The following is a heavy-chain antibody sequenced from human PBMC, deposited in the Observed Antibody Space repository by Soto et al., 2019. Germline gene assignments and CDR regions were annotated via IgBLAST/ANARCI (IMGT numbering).Heavy chain of an antibody. D-gene: IGHD3-3*01. V-gene: IGHV1-18*04. CDR2: ISAYNGNT. CDR1: GYTFTSYG. Sequence: ASVKVSCTASGYTFTSYGISWVRQAPGQGLEWMGWISAYNGNTNYAQKLQGRVTMTTDTSTSTAYMELRSLRSDDTAVYYCARDPYYDFWSGYYTSYYYYGMDVWGQGTTVTVSS. J-gene: IGHJ6*02. CDR3: ARDPYYDFWSGYYTSYYYYGMDV.